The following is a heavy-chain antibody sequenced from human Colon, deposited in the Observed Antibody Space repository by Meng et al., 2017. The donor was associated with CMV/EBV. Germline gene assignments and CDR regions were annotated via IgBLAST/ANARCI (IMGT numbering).Heavy chain of an antibody. Sequence: GGPLRLSCAASGLNVSTNYMNWVRQPPGKRLEWVSVINRGGYANYADSVKGRFTISTDISKNILYLQMNNLRVEDTAIYYCASLESKIGNEYFQFWGQGSLVTVSS. D-gene: IGHD1-1*01. CDR1: GLNVSTNY. V-gene: IGHV3-53*01. J-gene: IGHJ1*01. CDR3: ASLESKIGNEYFQF. CDR2: INRGGYA.